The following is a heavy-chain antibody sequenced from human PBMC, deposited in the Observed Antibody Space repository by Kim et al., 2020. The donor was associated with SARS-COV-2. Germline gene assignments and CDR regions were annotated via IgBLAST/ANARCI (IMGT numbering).Heavy chain of an antibody. CDR1: GFSLSTSGVG. CDR2: IYWDDDE. Sequence: SGPTLVNPTQTLTLTCTFSGFSLSTSGVGVGWIRQPPGKALEWLALIYWDDDERYSPPLKSRLTITKDTSQNQVVLTMTNMDPVDTGTYYCAHIRGYSGYDCGVFQHWGQGTLVTVSS. D-gene: IGHD5-12*01. J-gene: IGHJ1*01. V-gene: IGHV2-5*02. CDR3: AHIRGYSGYDCGVFQH.